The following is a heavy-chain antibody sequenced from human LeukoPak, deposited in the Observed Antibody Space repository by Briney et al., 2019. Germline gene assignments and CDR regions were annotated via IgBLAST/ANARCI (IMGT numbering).Heavy chain of an antibody. Sequence: GGSLRLSCAASGFTFSSYEMNWVRQAPGKGLEWVSTISRSAATIYYADSVKGRFTISRDNAKNSLYLQMNSLRSEDTAVYYCARADYYGSGSAHYYYYMDVWGKGTTVTISS. V-gene: IGHV3-48*03. CDR1: GFTFSSYE. J-gene: IGHJ6*03. CDR3: ARADYYGSGSAHYYYYMDV. CDR2: ISRSAATI. D-gene: IGHD3-10*01.